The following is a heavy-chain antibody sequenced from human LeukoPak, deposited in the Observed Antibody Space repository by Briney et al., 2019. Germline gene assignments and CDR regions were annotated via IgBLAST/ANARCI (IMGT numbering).Heavy chain of an antibody. CDR1: GYTFTSYG. CDR3: ERKTYTFWSGYFRGAPDYSDY. CDR2: LSAYNGNT. V-gene: IGHV1-18*01. J-gene: IGHJ4*02. D-gene: IGHD3-3*01. Sequence: GASVKVSCKASGYTFTSYGISWVRRAPGQGFEWVGWLSAYNGNTNYAQKLQGRVTMTTDTSTTTAHMELGSLSSDDTAVYFCERKTYTFWSGYFRGAPDYSDYWGQGSLATVPS.